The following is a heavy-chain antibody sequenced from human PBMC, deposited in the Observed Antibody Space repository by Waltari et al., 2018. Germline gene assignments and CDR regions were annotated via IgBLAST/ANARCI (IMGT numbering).Heavy chain of an antibody. J-gene: IGHJ6*03. CDR1: GFTFGSYA. Sequence: QVQLVESGGGVVQPGRSLRLSCAASGFTFGSYAIPGVRQAPGQGLARVAIISYDGSNKYYADSVKGRFTISRDNSMNTLYLQMNSLRPEDTAVYYCARGERGAYYYYYYMDVWGKGTTVTVSS. CDR2: ISYDGSNK. V-gene: IGHV3-30-3*01. D-gene: IGHD3-16*01. CDR3: ARGERGAYYYYYYMDV.